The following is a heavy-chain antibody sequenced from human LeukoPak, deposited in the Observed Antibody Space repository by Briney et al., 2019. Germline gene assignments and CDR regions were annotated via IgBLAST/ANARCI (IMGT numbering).Heavy chain of an antibody. CDR2: ISSSSSTI. CDR1: GFTFSDYY. V-gene: IGHV3-11*04. D-gene: IGHD2-15*01. CDR3: ARDLAAILLNY. J-gene: IGHJ4*02. Sequence: GGSLRLSCAASGFTFSDYYMSWIRQAPGKGLEWVSYISSSSSTIYYADSVKGRFTISRDNAKNSLYLQMNSLRAEDTAVYYCARDLAAILLNYWGQGTLVTVSS.